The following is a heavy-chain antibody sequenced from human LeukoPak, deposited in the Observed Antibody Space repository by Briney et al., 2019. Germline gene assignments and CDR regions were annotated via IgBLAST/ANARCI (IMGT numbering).Heavy chain of an antibody. Sequence: VGSLRLSCAASGLTFSDYYMSWIRQAPGKGLEWVSYISSSGSTIYYPDSVKGRFTISRDNAKNSLYLQMNSLRAEDTAVYYCARDTPCGGDCSYFDYWGQGTLVTVSS. CDR1: GLTFSDYY. CDR3: ARDTPCGGDCSYFDY. CDR2: ISSSGSTI. D-gene: IGHD2-21*01. V-gene: IGHV3-11*01. J-gene: IGHJ4*02.